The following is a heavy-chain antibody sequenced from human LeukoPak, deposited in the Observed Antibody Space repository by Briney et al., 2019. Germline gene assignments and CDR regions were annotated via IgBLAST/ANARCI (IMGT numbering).Heavy chain of an antibody. CDR1: GYTFTTFY. Sequence: ASVKVSCTASGYTFTTFYIHWVRQAPGQGLEWMGWINPNSGGTNYAQKFQGRVTMTRDTSISTAYMELSSLRSEDTAVYYCARGYYGSGSSPYYYGMDVWGQGTTVTVSS. V-gene: IGHV1-2*02. J-gene: IGHJ6*02. CDR3: ARGYYGSGSSPYYYGMDV. CDR2: INPNSGGT. D-gene: IGHD3-10*01.